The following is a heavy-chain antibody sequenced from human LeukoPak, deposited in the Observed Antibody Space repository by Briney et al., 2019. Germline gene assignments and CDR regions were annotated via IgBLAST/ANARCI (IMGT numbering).Heavy chain of an antibody. V-gene: IGHV3-11*01. D-gene: IGHD2-8*01. CDR2: ISHSGRTM. J-gene: IGHJ6*03. Sequence: GGSLRVSCAASGFTFSDYYISWIRQAPGKGLEWVSYISHSGRTMYYADSVKGRFTISRDNAKNSLYLQMNSLRAGDTAVYYCARDSIVRGNIGNDMDVWGKGTTVTVSS. CDR3: ARDSIVRGNIGNDMDV. CDR1: GFTFSDYY.